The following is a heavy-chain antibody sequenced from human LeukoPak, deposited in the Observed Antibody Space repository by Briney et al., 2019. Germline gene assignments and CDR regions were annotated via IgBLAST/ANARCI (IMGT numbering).Heavy chain of an antibody. V-gene: IGHV4-34*01. CDR2: INHSGST. CDR3: ARVLEGSSGQHWYFDL. Sequence: SETLSLTCAVYGGSFSGYYWSWIRQPPGKGLEWIGEINHSGSTNYNPSLKSRVTISVDTSKNQFSLRLSSVTAADTAVYYCARVLEGSSGQHWYFDLWSRGTLVTVSS. J-gene: IGHJ2*01. D-gene: IGHD6-19*01. CDR1: GGSFSGYY.